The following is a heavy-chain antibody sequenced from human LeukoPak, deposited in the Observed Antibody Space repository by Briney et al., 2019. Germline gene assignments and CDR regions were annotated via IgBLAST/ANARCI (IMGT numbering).Heavy chain of an antibody. CDR2: IRRESNSYAT. J-gene: IGHJ4*02. CDR1: GFTFSGSA. V-gene: IGHV3-73*01. Sequence: GGSLRLSCAASGFTFSGSAMHWVRQASGKGLEWVGHIRRESNSYATVYSASVKGRFTISRDNAKNSLYLQMNSLRAEDTAIYYCARQSGTMVTTRFDYWGQGTLVTVSS. D-gene: IGHD4-17*01. CDR3: ARQSGTMVTTRFDY.